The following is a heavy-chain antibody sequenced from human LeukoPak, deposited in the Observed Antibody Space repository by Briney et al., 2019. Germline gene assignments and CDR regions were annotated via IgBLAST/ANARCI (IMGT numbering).Heavy chain of an antibody. D-gene: IGHD2-2*01. Sequence: ASVKVSCKASGYTFTSYDINWVRQATGQGLEWMGWMNPNSGNTGYAQKFQGRVTMTRNTSISTAYTELSSLRSEDTAVYYCARGQRGDIVVVPAADYWGQGTLVTVSS. J-gene: IGHJ4*02. CDR2: MNPNSGNT. CDR3: ARGQRGDIVVVPAADY. V-gene: IGHV1-8*01. CDR1: GYTFTSYD.